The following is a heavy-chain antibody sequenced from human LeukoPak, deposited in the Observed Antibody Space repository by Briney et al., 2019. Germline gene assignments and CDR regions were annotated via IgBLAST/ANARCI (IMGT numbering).Heavy chain of an antibody. CDR3: ARVRRGQMATIAL. Sequence: GYIYYSGSTNYNPSLKSRVTISVDTSKNQFFLKLSSVTAADTAVYYCARVRRGQMATIALWGQGTLVTVSS. V-gene: IGHV4-61*06. J-gene: IGHJ5*02. CDR2: IYYSGST. D-gene: IGHD5-24*01.